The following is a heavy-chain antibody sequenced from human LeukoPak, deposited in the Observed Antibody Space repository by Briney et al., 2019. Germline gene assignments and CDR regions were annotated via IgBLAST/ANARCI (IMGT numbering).Heavy chain of an antibody. D-gene: IGHD3-22*01. CDR3: AGEYPGYYYGVGYFDY. CDR1: GFTVSSNY. CDR2: IYSGGST. J-gene: IGHJ4*02. V-gene: IGHV3-53*01. Sequence: GGSLRLSCAASGFTVSSNYMSWVRQAPGKGLEWVSVIYSGGSTYYADSVKGRFTISRDNSKNTLYLQMNSLRAEDTAVYYCAGEYPGYYYGVGYFDYWGQGTLVTVSS.